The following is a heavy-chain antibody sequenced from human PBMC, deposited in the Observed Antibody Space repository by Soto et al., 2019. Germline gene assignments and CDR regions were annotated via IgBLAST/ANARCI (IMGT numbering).Heavy chain of an antibody. CDR2: ISSDSRYI. CDR1: GFTLSNYA. J-gene: IGHJ6*02. V-gene: IGHV3-21*01. CDR3: SSIKLVDFFFINVDVYDMDV. Sequence: GGSLRLSCAASGFTLSNYAVNWVRQAPGKGLEWVSYISSDSRYIYHGDSGKGRFTISRDNARNSVYLQMNSLRDEDTAVYYCSSIKLVDFFFINVDVYDMDVWGQGTPVTVSS. D-gene: IGHD2-15*01.